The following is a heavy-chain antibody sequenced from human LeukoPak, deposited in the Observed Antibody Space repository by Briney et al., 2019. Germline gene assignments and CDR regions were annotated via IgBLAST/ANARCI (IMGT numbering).Heavy chain of an antibody. CDR2: IYYSGST. CDR3: ARVGHYYYYGMDV. Sequence: SETLSLTCTVSGGSISSYYWSWIRQPPGKGLEWIGYIYYSGSTNYNPSLKSRVTISVDTSKDQFSLKLSSVTAADTAVYYCARVGHYYYYGMDVWGQGTTVTVSS. J-gene: IGHJ6*02. D-gene: IGHD3-16*01. CDR1: GGSISSYY. V-gene: IGHV4-59*01.